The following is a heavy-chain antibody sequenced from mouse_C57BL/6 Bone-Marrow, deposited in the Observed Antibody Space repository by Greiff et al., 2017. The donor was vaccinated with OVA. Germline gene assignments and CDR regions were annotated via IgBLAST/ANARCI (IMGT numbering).Heavy chain of an antibody. J-gene: IGHJ4*01. D-gene: IGHD2-4*01. CDR3: ARPYDYDRDYYAMDY. CDR2: IHPNSGST. CDR1: GYTFTSYW. Sequence: VQRVESGAELVKPGASVKLSCKASGYTFTSYWMHWVKQRPGQGLEWIGMIHPNSGSTNYNEKFKSKATLTVDKSSSTAYMQLSSLTSEDSAVYYCARPYDYDRDYYAMDYWGQGTSVTVSS. V-gene: IGHV1-64*01.